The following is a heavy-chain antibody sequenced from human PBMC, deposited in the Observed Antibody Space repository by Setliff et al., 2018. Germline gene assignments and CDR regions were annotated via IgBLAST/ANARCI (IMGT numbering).Heavy chain of an antibody. D-gene: IGHD3-3*01. CDR2: IIPIFGTT. J-gene: IGHJ1*01. Sequence: ASVKVSCKASGGTFSSYAISWVRQAPGQGLEWMGGIIPIFGTTNYAQKFQGRVTITTDESTTTAYMELSSLRAEDTAVYYCATSPTIFGVGYFQHWGQGTLVTVSS. CDR1: GGTFSSYA. CDR3: ATSPTIFGVGYFQH. V-gene: IGHV1-69*05.